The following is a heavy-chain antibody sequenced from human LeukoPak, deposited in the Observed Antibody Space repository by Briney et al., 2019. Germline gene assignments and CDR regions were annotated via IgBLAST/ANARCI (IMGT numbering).Heavy chain of an antibody. V-gene: IGHV1-18*01. D-gene: IGHD2-2*01. Sequence: ASVKVSCKASGYTFTSYGISWVRQAPGQGLEWMGWISAYNGNTNYAQKLQGRVTMTTDTSTSTAYMELRSLRSDDTAVYYCARSIVVVPAASRYWYFDLWGRGTLVTVSS. CDR1: GYTFTSYG. CDR2: ISAYNGNT. J-gene: IGHJ2*01. CDR3: ARSIVVVPAASRYWYFDL.